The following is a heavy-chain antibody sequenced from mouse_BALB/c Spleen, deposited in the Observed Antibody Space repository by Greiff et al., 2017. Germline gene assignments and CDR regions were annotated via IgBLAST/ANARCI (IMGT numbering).Heavy chain of an antibody. CDR2: ISYSGST. Sequence: EVKLQESGPGLVKPSQSLSLTCTVTGYSITSDYAWNWIRQFPGNKLEWMGYISYSGSTSYNPSLKSRISITRDTSKNQFFLQLNSVTTEDTATYYCARSGGYGAWFAYWGQGTLVTVSA. D-gene: IGHD2-2*01. J-gene: IGHJ3*01. V-gene: IGHV3-2*02. CDR3: ARSGGYGAWFAY. CDR1: GYSITSDYA.